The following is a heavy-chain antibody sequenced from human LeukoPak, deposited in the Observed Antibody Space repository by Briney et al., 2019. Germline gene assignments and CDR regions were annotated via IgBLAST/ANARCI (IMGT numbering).Heavy chain of an antibody. CDR2: ISYDGSNK. Sequence: GRSLRLSCAASGFTFSSYGMHWVREAPGTGLEWVAVISYDGSNKYNADSWKVGLTISRDNSRNTLYLQWTSWRAQTTAVNYGAKGGRSSWFDAFDIWGQGTMVTVSS. CDR1: GFTFSSYG. D-gene: IGHD6-13*01. V-gene: IGHV3-30*18. CDR3: AKGGRSSWFDAFDI. J-gene: IGHJ3*02.